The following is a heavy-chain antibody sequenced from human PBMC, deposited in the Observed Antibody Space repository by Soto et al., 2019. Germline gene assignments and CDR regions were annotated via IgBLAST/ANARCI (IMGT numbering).Heavy chain of an antibody. D-gene: IGHD2-2*01. Sequence: SQTLSLTFAISGDSVSSNSAAWNWIRQSPSRGLEWLGRTYYRSKWYNDYAVSVKSRITINPDTSKNQFSLQLNSVTTEDTAVYYCARVIVVVPAADAFDIWGQGTMVTVSS. CDR1: GDSVSSNSAA. CDR2: TYYRSKWYN. CDR3: ARVIVVVPAADAFDI. V-gene: IGHV6-1*01. J-gene: IGHJ3*02.